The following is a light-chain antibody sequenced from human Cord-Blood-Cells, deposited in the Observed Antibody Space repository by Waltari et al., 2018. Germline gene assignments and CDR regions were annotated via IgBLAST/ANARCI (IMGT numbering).Light chain of an antibody. CDR3: SSYAGSNNFVV. V-gene: IGLV2-8*01. J-gene: IGLJ2*01. CDR1: SSVVGGYNH. CDR2: EVS. Sequence: QPALTQPPSASGPPGPPVTISCPGTSSVVGGYNHVSWYQQHPGKAPKLMIYEVSKRPSGVPDRFSGSKSGNTASLTVSGLQAEDEADYYCSSYAGSNNFVVFGGGTKLTVL.